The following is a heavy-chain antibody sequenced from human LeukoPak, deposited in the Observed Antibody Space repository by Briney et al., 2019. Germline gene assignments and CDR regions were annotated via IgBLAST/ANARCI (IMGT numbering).Heavy chain of an antibody. CDR1: RFTFSSYE. Sequence: PGGSLRLSCAASRFTFSSYEMNWVRQAPGKGLEWVSYISSSGSTRTYADSVKGRFTISRDSAKNSLYLQMDSLRVEDTALYYCAKDESTGGFAPGYFYGMGVWGQGTTVTVSS. J-gene: IGHJ6*02. CDR3: AKDESTGGFAPGYFYGMGV. CDR2: ISSSGSTR. V-gene: IGHV3-48*03. D-gene: IGHD3-16*01.